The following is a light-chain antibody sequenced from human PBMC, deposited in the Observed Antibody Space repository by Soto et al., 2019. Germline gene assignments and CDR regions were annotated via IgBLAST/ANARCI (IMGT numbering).Light chain of an antibody. Sequence: QSVLTQPPSVSGAPGQRVTISCTGSSSNIGAGYDVHWYQQLPGAAPKLLIYGNNNRPSGVPDRFSGSKSGTSAFLAISGLQSEDEADYDCAVWDDSLNAWVFGGGTKLTVL. J-gene: IGLJ3*02. CDR3: AVWDDSLNAWV. CDR2: GNN. CDR1: SSNIGAGYD. V-gene: IGLV1-40*01.